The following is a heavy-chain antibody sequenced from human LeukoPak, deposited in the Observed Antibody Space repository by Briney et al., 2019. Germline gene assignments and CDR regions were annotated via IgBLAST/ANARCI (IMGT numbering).Heavy chain of an antibody. Sequence: TGGSLRLSCAASGFTFSGYSMNWVRQAPGKGLEWVSYISSSSSTIYYADSVKGRFTISRDNAKNSLYLQMNSLRAEDTAVYYCAREVGYDFWSGYPLWGQGTLVTVSS. D-gene: IGHD3-3*01. J-gene: IGHJ4*02. CDR1: GFTFSGYS. CDR3: AREVGYDFWSGYPL. CDR2: ISSSSSTI. V-gene: IGHV3-48*01.